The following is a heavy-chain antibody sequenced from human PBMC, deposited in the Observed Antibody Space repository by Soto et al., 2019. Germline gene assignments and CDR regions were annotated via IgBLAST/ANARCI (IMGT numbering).Heavy chain of an antibody. CDR1: GGSISSGGYY. CDR3: ARGGIVLVPAALHLGEGDAFDI. J-gene: IGHJ3*02. CDR2: IYYSGST. Sequence: QVQLQESGPGLVKPSQTLSLTCTVSGGSISSGGYYWSWIRQHPGKGLEWIGYIYYSGSTYYNPSRKSRVTISVDTSKNQFSLKLSSVTAADTAVYYCARGGIVLVPAALHLGEGDAFDIWGQGTMVTVSS. V-gene: IGHV4-31*03. D-gene: IGHD2-2*01.